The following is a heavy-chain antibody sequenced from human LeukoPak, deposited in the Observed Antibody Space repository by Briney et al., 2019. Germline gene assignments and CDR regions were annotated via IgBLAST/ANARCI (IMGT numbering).Heavy chain of an antibody. V-gene: IGHV4-30-2*01. J-gene: IGHJ5*02. CDR3: ARSITIFDLPFDP. CDR2: IYHSGST. D-gene: IGHD3-3*01. Sequence: SETLSLTCTVSGGSISSGGYYWSWIRQPPGKGLEWIGYIYHSGSTYYNPSLKSRVTISVDRSKNQFSLKLSSVTAADTAVYYCARSITIFDLPFDPWGQGTLVTVSS. CDR1: GGSISSGGYY.